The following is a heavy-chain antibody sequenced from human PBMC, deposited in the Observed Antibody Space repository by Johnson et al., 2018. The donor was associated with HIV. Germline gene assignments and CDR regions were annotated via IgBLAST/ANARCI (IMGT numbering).Heavy chain of an antibody. Sequence: VQLVESGGGLIQPGGSLRLSCAASGFTFSSYWMSWVRQAPGKGLEWMANIKQDGSEKYYVDSVRGRFTISRDNAKNSLYLQMNSLRAEDTAVYYCAKVVTSSSSWQDDAFDIWGQGTVVTVSS. J-gene: IGHJ3*02. V-gene: IGHV3-7*05. CDR1: GFTFSSYW. CDR2: IKQDGSEK. CDR3: AKVVTSSSSWQDDAFDI. D-gene: IGHD6-13*01.